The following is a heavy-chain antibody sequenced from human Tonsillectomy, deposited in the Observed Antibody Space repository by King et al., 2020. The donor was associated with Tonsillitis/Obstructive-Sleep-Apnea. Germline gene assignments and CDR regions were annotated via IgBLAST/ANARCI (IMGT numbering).Heavy chain of an antibody. CDR2: IYWDDDK. Sequence: VTLKESGPTLVKPTQTLTLTCTFSGFSFSTSEVGVGWIRQPPGKALEWLALIYWDDDKRYSPSLKSRLTITKDNSKNQVVLTMTNMEPVDTATYYCAHTAPSPSIIPLPFAYWGQGTLVTVSS. V-gene: IGHV2-5*02. J-gene: IGHJ4*02. D-gene: IGHD3-3*01. CDR3: AHTAPSPSIIPLPFAY. CDR1: GFSFSTSEVG.